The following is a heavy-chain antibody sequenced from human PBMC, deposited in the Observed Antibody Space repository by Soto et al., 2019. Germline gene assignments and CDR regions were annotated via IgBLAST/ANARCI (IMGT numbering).Heavy chain of an antibody. J-gene: IGHJ4*02. CDR2: ISGSGGST. D-gene: IGHD3-22*01. V-gene: IGHV3-23*01. CDR1: GFTFSSYA. Sequence: EVQLLESGGGLVQPGGSLRLSCAASGFTFSSYAMSWVRQAPGKGLEWVAAISGSGGSTYYADSVKGRFTISRDNSKNTLYMHMNSLRAEDTAVYYCANGGPYYYDSSGYYDYWGQGTLVTVSS. CDR3: ANGGPYYYDSSGYYDY.